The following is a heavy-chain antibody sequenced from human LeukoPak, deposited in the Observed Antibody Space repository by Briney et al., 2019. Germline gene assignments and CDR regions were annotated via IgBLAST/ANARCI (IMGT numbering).Heavy chain of an antibody. CDR2: INTNTGNL. CDR3: ARWYYDTTGRLDY. V-gene: IGHV7-4-1*02. J-gene: IGHJ4*02. D-gene: IGHD3-22*01. Sequence: ASVKVSCKASGYTFTSHGLNWVRQAPGQGLEWMGWINTNTGNLAYAQGFTGRFVFSLDTSVSTAYLQISSLEAVDTAIYFCARWYYDTTGRLDYWGQGTLVTVSS. CDR1: GYTFTSHG.